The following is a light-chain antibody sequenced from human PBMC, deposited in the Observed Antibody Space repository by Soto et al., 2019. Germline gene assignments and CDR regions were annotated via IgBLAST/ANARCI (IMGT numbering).Light chain of an antibody. CDR1: SSNIGSNF. V-gene: IGLV1-47*01. Sequence: QSVLTQPPSASGTPGQRVSISCSGTSSNIGSNFVYWYQQVPGTAPKVVIYRNNQRPSGVPDRFSGSKSGTSASLAISGLRSEYEADYYCAAWDDRLSGKLFGTGTKVTVL. J-gene: IGLJ1*01. CDR3: AAWDDRLSGKL. CDR2: RNN.